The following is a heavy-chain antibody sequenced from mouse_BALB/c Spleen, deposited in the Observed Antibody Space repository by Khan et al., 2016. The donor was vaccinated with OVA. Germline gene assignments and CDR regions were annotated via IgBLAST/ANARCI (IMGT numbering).Heavy chain of an antibody. J-gene: IGHJ1*01. Sequence: EVELVESGGGLVKPGGSLKFSCAASGFTFSDYYMYWVRQTPEKRLEWVATISDGGSYTYYPDSVKGRFTLSRDNAKNNLYLQMSSLKPEDTAMYYCARDGNYWYFVVWGAGTTVTVSS. CDR1: GFTFSDYY. D-gene: IGHD2-1*01. CDR2: ISDGGSYT. V-gene: IGHV5-4*02. CDR3: ARDGNYWYFVV.